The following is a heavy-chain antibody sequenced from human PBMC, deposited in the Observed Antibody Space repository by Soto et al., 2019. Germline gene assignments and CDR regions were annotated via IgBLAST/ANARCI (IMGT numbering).Heavy chain of an antibody. V-gene: IGHV4-34*01. CDR2: INHSGST. D-gene: IGHD5-18*01. J-gene: IGHJ6*04. Sequence: TETLSLTCAVYGGSFNGYYCSWIRHPPWKGLEWIGEINHSGSTNYNPSLKSRVTISVDTSKNQFSLKLSSVTAADTAVYYCAILDIGDTPTSMDVRCKGITITVSS. CDR3: AILDIGDTPTSMDV. CDR1: GGSFNGYY.